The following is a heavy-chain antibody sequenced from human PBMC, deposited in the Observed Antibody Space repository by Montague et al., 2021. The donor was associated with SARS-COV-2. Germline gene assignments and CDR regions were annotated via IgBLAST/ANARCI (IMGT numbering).Heavy chain of an antibody. J-gene: IGHJ6*02. CDR1: GGSVSSGGYY. Sequence: SETLSLTCTVSGGSVSSGGYYWSWIRQPPGKGLEWIGYTYYSGSTYYNPSLKSRVTISVDTSKNQFSLKLSSVTAADTAVYYCARDCVLRYFDTLGDRYGMDVWGQGTTVTVSS. CDR2: TYYSGST. CDR3: ARDCVLRYFDTLGDRYGMDV. D-gene: IGHD3-9*01. V-gene: IGHV4-61*08.